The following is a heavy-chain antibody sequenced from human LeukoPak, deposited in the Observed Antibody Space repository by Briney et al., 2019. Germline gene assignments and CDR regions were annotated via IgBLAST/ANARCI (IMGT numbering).Heavy chain of an antibody. J-gene: IGHJ5*02. CDR3: ARDRTDFWSGYYEGNWFDP. CDR2: IIPIFGTA. V-gene: IGHV1-69*05. Sequence: SVKVSCKASGGTSSSYAISWVRQAPGQGLEWMGRIIPIFGTANYAQKFQGRVTITTDESTSTAYMELSSLRSEDTAVYYCARDRTDFWSGYYEGNWFDPWGQGTLVTVSS. D-gene: IGHD3-3*01. CDR1: GGTSSSYA.